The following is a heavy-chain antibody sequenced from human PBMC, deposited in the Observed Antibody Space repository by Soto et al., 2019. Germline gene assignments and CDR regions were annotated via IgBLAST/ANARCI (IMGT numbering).Heavy chain of an antibody. J-gene: IGHJ6*02. D-gene: IGHD3-22*01. CDR2: IDPSDSYT. CDR3: ARFYYDSSGYLPSPYYYYYGMDV. Sequence: GESLKISCKGSGYSFTSYWISWVRQMPGKGLEWMGRIDPSDSYTNYSPSFQGHVTISADNAKNSLYLQMNSLRAEDTAVYYCARFYYDSSGYLPSPYYYYYGMDVWGQGTTVTVSS. CDR1: GYSFTSYW. V-gene: IGHV5-10-1*01.